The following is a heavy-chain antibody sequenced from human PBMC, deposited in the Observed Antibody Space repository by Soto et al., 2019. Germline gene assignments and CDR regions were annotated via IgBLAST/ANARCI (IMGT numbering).Heavy chain of an antibody. CDR1: GGSISSGGYY. J-gene: IGHJ5*02. CDR2: IYYSGST. V-gene: IGHV4-31*03. Sequence: QVQLQESGPGLVKPSQTLSLTCTVSGGSISSGGYYWSWIRQHPGKGLEWIGYIYYSGSTYYNPSLKSRFTISVDTSKNQFSLKLSSVTAADTAVYYCARALRSSPDYPGWFDPWGQGTLVTVSS. CDR3: ARALRSSPDYPGWFDP. D-gene: IGHD1-26*01.